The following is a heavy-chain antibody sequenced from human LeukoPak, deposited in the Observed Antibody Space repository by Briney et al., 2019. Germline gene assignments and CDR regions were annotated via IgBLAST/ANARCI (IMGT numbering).Heavy chain of an antibody. J-gene: IGHJ4*02. D-gene: IGHD2-2*02. CDR1: GYSFRNYW. V-gene: IGHV5-51*01. Sequence: GESLRISCKGSGYSFRNYWIGWVRQMPGKGLEWMGIIYPDDSDTRYSPSFQGQVPIPTHKSNSTAYLHWSSLRASDTAVYYCAIGGYSTTSCYRCFNYWGQGTLVTVSS. CDR2: IYPDDSDT. CDR3: AIGGYSTTSCYRCFNY.